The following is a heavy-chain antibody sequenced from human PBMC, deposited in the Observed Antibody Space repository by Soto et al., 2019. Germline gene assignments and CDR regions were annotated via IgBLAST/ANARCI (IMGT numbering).Heavy chain of an antibody. CDR2: ISYDGSNK. V-gene: IGHV3-30*18. Sequence: QVQLVESGGGVVQPGRSLRLSCAASGFMFSNYGMHWVRQAPGKGLEWVAVISYDGSNKYYADSVKGRFTISRDNSKNTLYLQRNSLRAEDTAVYYCAKSAMDKNSRFDYWGQGTLVTVFS. CDR1: GFMFSNYG. D-gene: IGHD2-2*03. CDR3: AKSAMDKNSRFDY. J-gene: IGHJ4*02.